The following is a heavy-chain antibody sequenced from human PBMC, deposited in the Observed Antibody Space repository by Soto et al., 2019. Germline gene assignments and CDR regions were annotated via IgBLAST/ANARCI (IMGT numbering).Heavy chain of an antibody. V-gene: IGHV4-59*01. J-gene: IGHJ4*02. Sequence: LSLTCTVSGGSISSYYWSWIRQPPGKGLEWIGYVYYTGSTNYNPSLKSRVTISVDTSKNQFSLKLSSVTAADTAVYYCARVALRDIVVIPAAHIFDYWGQGTLVTVSS. CDR1: GGSISSYY. CDR2: VYYTGST. CDR3: ARVALRDIVVIPAAHIFDY. D-gene: IGHD2-2*01.